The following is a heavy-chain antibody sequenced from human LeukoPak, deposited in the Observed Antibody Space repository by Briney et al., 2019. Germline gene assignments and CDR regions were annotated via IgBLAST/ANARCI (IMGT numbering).Heavy chain of an antibody. J-gene: IGHJ4*02. CDR1: GYTFTSYD. CDR2: ISAYNGNT. CDR3: ARVAVAGTGNYDY. D-gene: IGHD6-19*01. Sequence: ASVKVSCKASGYTFTSYDIYWVRQVTGQGLEWMGWISAYNGNTNYAQKLQGRVTMTTDTSTSTAYMELRSLRSDDTAVYYCARVAVAGTGNYDYWGQGTLVTVSS. V-gene: IGHV1-18*01.